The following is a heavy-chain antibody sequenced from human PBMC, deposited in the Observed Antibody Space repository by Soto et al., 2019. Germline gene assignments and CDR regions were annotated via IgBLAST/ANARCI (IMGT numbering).Heavy chain of an antibody. CDR1: GFTFSSYW. J-gene: IGHJ3*02. D-gene: IGHD3-16*02. V-gene: IGHV3-7*01. CDR3: AREKTPYYDYIWGSYRYTGGKDAFDI. CDR2: IKQYGSEK. Sequence: GGSLRLSCAASGFTFSSYWMSWVRQAPGKGLEWVANIKQYGSEKYYVDPVKGRFTISRDNAKNSLYLQMNSLRAEDTAVYYCAREKTPYYDYIWGSYRYTGGKDAFDIWGQGTMATVSS.